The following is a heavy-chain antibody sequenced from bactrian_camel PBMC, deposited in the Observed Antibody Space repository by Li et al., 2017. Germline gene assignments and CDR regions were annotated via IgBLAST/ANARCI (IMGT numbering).Heavy chain of an antibody. CDR2: ILENGTT. V-gene: IGHV3S53*01. D-gene: IGHD1*01. J-gene: IGHJ4*01. CDR3: SAELEVGYSGPWCKDVTDY. Sequence: QVQLVESGGGSVQAGGSLRLSCAGSGFRHSVCSMGWYRQAPGKERVVVSTILENGTTYYTDSVKGRFTISLDTAKDTVYLQMNSLKPEDTAMYYCSAELEVGYSGPWCKDVTDYWGQGTQVTVS. CDR1: GFRHSVCS.